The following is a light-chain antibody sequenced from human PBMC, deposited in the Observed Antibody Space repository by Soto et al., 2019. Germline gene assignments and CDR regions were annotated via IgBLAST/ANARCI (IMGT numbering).Light chain of an antibody. CDR3: CSYAGTSSYV. J-gene: IGLJ1*01. CDR2: EGS. Sequence: QSALTEPASVSGSPGQSITISCTGTSSDVGSYNLVSWYQQYPGKAPKLMIYEGSKRPSGVSNRFSGSKSGNTASLTITGLQAEDEADYYCCSYAGTSSYVFGTGTKVTDL. V-gene: IGLV2-23*01. CDR1: SSDVGSYNL.